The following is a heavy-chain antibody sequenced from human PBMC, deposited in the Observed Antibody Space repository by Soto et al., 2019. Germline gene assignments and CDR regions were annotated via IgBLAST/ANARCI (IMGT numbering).Heavy chain of an antibody. V-gene: IGHV1-2*02. J-gene: IGHJ4*02. D-gene: IGHD1-1*01. CDR2: INPGSGVT. CDR3: ARVAGHQNARFAT. Sequence: ASVKVSCKASGYSFTKYHMHWVRQSPGQGLEWMGWINPGSGVTNQAQKFQGRVTMTRDTSITTTYMELNSLTSDDTAVYYCARVAGHQNARFATWGKGDLVTVYS. CDR1: GYSFTKYH.